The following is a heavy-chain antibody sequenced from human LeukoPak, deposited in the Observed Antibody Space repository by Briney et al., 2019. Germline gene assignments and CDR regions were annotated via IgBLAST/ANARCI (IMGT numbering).Heavy chain of an antibody. V-gene: IGHV3-30*03. D-gene: IGHD5-12*01. CDR1: GFTFSSYG. J-gene: IGHJ3*02. CDR2: ISYDGSNK. CDR3: ASVDDLDAFAM. Sequence: GGSLRLSCAASGFTFSSYGMHWVRQAPGKGLEWVAVISYDGSNKYYADPVKGRFTISRDNSKNTLYLQMNSLRAEDTAVYYCASVDDLDAFAMWGQGTMVIVFS.